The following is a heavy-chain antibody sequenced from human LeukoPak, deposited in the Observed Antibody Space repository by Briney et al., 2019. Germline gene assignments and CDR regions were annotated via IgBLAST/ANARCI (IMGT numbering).Heavy chain of an antibody. D-gene: IGHD3-22*01. V-gene: IGHV4-4*07. J-gene: IGHJ3*02. CDR3: ARDRYYYDTSGYYSAFET. CDR1: GGSTSSYY. Sequence: PSETLSLPCSVSGGSTSSYYWSWIRQPPGKGLEWIGRIFTSGIISGNTNYNPSLESRVTMSVDASKNQFSLKLTSVTAADTAIYYCARDRYYYDTSGYYSAFETWGQGTMVTVSS. CDR2: IFTSGIISGNT.